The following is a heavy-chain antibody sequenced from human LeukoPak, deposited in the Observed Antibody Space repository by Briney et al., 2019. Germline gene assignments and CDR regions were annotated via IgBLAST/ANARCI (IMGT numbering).Heavy chain of an antibody. CDR3: ARDPALQPSSIDY. V-gene: IGHV3-48*01. J-gene: IGHJ4*02. D-gene: IGHD4-11*01. Sequence: PGGSLRLSCAASGFTFSSYSMNWVRQAPGKGLEWVSYISSSSSTIYYADSVKGRFTISRDNAKNSLYLQMNSLRAEDTAVYYCARDPALQPSSIDYWGQGTLVTVSS. CDR2: ISSSSSTI. CDR1: GFTFSSYS.